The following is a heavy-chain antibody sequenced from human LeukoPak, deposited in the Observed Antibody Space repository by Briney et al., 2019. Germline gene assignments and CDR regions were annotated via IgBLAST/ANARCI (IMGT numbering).Heavy chain of an antibody. CDR3: TTTEYRDNIDY. D-gene: IGHD4-17*01. Sequence: PGRSLRLSCTASGFTFGDYAMRWLRQAPGEGLGWVGFIRSGAYGWTTEYAACVKGRFNISRDDSKSIAYLQMNSLKTEDTAVYYCTTTEYRDNIDYWGQGTLVTVSS. CDR1: GFTFGDYA. V-gene: IGHV3-49*03. J-gene: IGHJ4*02. CDR2: IRSGAYGWTT.